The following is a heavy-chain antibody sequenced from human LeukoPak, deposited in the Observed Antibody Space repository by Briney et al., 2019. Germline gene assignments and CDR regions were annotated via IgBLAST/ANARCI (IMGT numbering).Heavy chain of an antibody. Sequence: PSETLSLTCAVYGGSFSGYYWSWIRQPPGKGLEWIGEINHSGSTNYNPSLKSRVTISVDTSKNQFSLKLSSVTAADTAVYYCARGIRYFDWLWGQGTLVTVSS. J-gene: IGHJ4*02. V-gene: IGHV4-34*01. CDR1: GGSFSGYY. CDR2: INHSGST. CDR3: ARGIRYFDWL. D-gene: IGHD3-9*01.